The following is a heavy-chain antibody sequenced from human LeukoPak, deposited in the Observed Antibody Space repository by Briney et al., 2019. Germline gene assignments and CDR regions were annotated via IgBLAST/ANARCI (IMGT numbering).Heavy chain of an antibody. CDR2: IGDDQ. J-gene: IGHJ6*02. Sequence: GGSPRLSCAASGFTFSSYGIHWVRQAPGKGLDWVAVIGDDQLYAESVKGRFTISRDNSKKTVFLQMNSLRGEDTAVYYCAKDRSSGPHYYYGMDVWGEGTTVTVS. V-gene: IGHV3-33*03. CDR3: AKDRSSGPHYYYGMDV. CDR1: GFTFSSYG. D-gene: IGHD6-25*01.